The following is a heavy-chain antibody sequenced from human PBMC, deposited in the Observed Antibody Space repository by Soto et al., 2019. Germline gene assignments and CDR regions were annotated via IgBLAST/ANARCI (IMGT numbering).Heavy chain of an antibody. CDR1: GFIFTDFG. J-gene: IGHJ6*02. CDR2: ISGSGGST. V-gene: IGHV3-23*01. D-gene: IGHD6-13*01. CDR3: AKELAAAGTFAGMDV. Sequence: PGGSLSLSCAASGFIFTDFGMSWVRRAPGKGLEWVSAISGSGGSTYYADSVKGRFTISRDNSKNTLYLQMNSLRAEDTAVYYCAKELAAAGTFAGMDVWGQGTTVTVSS.